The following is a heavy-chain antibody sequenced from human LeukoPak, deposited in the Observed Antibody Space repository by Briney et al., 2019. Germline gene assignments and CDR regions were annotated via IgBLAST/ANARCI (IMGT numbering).Heavy chain of an antibody. CDR2: IYYSGST. Sequence: PSETLSLTCTVSGGSISSSSYYWGWIRQPPGKGLEWIGSIYYSGSTYYNPSLKSRVTISADTSKNQFSLKLSSVTAADTAVYYCARDAMQYGMDVWGQGTTVTVS. J-gene: IGHJ6*02. CDR1: GGSISSSSYY. V-gene: IGHV4-39*07. CDR3: ARDAMQYGMDV.